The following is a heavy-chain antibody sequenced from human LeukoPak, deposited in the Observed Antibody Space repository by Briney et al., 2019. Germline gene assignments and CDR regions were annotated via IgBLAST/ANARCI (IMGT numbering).Heavy chain of an antibody. CDR1: GYTFTSYA. D-gene: IGHD3-22*01. Sequence: SVKVSCKASGYTFTSYAISWVRQAPGQGLEWMGRIIPILGIANYAQKFQGRVTITADKSTSTAYMELSSLRSEDTAVYYCARTDYYDSSGYYPDAFDIWGQGTMVTVSS. CDR3: ARTDYYDSSGYYPDAFDI. V-gene: IGHV1-69*04. J-gene: IGHJ3*02. CDR2: IIPILGIA.